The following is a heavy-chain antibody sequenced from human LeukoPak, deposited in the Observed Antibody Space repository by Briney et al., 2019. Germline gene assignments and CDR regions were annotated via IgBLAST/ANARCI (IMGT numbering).Heavy chain of an antibody. J-gene: IGHJ4*02. CDR2: ISAYNGNT. D-gene: IGHD2-2*01. CDR3: ARATGDQGEYQLPYDY. V-gene: IGHV1-18*01. Sequence: GASVKVSCKASGYTFTSYGISWVRQAPGQGLEWMGWISAYNGNTNYAQKLQGRVTMTTDTSTSTAYMELRSLRSDDTAVYYCARATGDQGEYQLPYDYWGQGTLVTVSS. CDR1: GYTFTSYG.